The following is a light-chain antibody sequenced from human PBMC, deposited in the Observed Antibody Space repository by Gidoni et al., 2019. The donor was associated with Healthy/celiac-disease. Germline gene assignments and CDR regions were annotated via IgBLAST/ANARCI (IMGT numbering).Light chain of an antibody. J-gene: IGKJ3*01. V-gene: IGKV1-39*01. Sequence: IQMTQSPSSLSASVGDRVTITCRASQSISSYLNWYQQKPGKDPKLLIYAASSLQSGVPSRFSGSGSGTYLTLTISSLQPEDFATYYCQQSYSTQETFGHGTKVDIK. CDR1: QSISSY. CDR3: QQSYSTQET. CDR2: AAS.